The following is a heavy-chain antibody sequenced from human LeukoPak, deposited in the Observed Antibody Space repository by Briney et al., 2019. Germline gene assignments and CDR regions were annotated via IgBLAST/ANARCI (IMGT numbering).Heavy chain of an antibody. CDR2: IYTSGST. CDR3: AREDSSGWSTWFDP. J-gene: IGHJ5*02. D-gene: IGHD6-19*01. V-gene: IGHV4-39*07. Sequence: SETLSLTCTVSGGSISSSTFYWGWIRQPPGKGLEWIGSIYTSGSTNYNPSLKSRVTISVDKSKNQFSLKLSSVTAADTAVYYCAREDSSGWSTWFDPWGQGTLVTVSS. CDR1: GGSISSSTFY.